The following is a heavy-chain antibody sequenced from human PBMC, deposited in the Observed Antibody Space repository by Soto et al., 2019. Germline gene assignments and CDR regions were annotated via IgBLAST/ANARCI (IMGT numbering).Heavy chain of an antibody. CDR3: AKPKIRRLEWLSIFAFDI. V-gene: IGHV3-23*01. CDR2: ISGSGGST. D-gene: IGHD3-3*01. CDR1: GFTFSSYA. J-gene: IGHJ3*02. Sequence: PGGSLRLSCAASGFTFSSYAMSWVRQAPGKGLEWVSAISGSGGSTYYADSVKGRFTISRDNSKNTLYLQMNSLRAEDTAVYYCAKPKIRRLEWLSIFAFDIWGQGTMVTVSS.